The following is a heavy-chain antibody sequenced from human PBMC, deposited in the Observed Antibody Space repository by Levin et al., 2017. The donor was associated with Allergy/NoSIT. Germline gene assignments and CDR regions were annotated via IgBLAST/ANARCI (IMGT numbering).Heavy chain of an antibody. Sequence: PGGSLRLSCAASGFIFSDYYMSWIRQAPGKGLEWVSYISSSGSAIYYADSVKGRFTISRDNAKNSLYLQMSSLRAEDTAIYYCAREYNSGMFYWGQGTLVTVSS. D-gene: IGHD3-10*01. V-gene: IGHV3-11*01. J-gene: IGHJ4*02. CDR1: GFIFSDYY. CDR3: AREYNSGMFY. CDR2: ISSSGSAI.